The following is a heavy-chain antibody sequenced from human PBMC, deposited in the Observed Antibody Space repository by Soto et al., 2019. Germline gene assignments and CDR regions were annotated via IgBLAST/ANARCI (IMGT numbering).Heavy chain of an antibody. J-gene: IGHJ4*02. Sequence: GSSVKVSCKASGNTFTGYYMHWVRQSPAQGLEWIGIINPIGGSTSYAQKFQGRVTMTRDTSTSTVYMELSSLRSEETAVYYCWRDSVGVGALLFFDYWGEGTLITVSS. CDR2: INPIGGST. CDR1: GNTFTGYY. CDR3: WRDSVGVGALLFFDY. V-gene: IGHV1-46*01. D-gene: IGHD1-26*01.